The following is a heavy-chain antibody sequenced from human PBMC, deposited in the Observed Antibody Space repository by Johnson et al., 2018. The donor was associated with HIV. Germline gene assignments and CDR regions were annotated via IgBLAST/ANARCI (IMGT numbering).Heavy chain of an antibody. CDR2: ISYDGSNK. V-gene: IGHV3-30*04. D-gene: IGHD6-6*01. J-gene: IGHJ3*02. CDR3: ARAERSASGVDAFDI. Sequence: QVQLVESGGGVVRPGGSLRLSCAASGFTFSSYAMHWVRQAPGKGLEWVAVISYDGSNKYYADSVKGRFTISRDNSKNTLYLQMNSLRAEDTAVYYCARAERSASGVDAFDIWGQGTMVTVSS. CDR1: GFTFSSYA.